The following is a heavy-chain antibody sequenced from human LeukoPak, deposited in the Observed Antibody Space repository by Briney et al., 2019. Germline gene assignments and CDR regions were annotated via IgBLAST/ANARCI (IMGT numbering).Heavy chain of an antibody. V-gene: IGHV4-34*01. Sequence: CGGKFSRSCWSWNHQKTGKGLEWIGEINHSGSTNYNPSFKSRVTISVDTSKNQFSLKLSSVTAADTAVYYCARAGAHYYGSGSPRAFDIWGQGTMVTVSS. CDR1: GGKFSRSC. CDR2: INHSGST. J-gene: IGHJ3*02. CDR3: ARAGAHYYGSGSPRAFDI. D-gene: IGHD3-10*01.